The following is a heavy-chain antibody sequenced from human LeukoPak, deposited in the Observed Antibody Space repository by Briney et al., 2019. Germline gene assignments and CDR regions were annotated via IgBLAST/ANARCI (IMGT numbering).Heavy chain of an antibody. Sequence: SQTLSLTCTVSGGSISSGSYSWTWIRQPAGKGLEWIGRIDTSGSTNYNSSLKSRVTISVDTSKNQFSLKLSSVTAADTAVYYCARGGSEYDFWSGYYGDYWGQGTLVTVSS. J-gene: IGHJ4*02. V-gene: IGHV4-61*02. CDR2: IDTSGST. D-gene: IGHD3-3*01. CDR1: GGSISSGSYS. CDR3: ARGGSEYDFWSGYYGDY.